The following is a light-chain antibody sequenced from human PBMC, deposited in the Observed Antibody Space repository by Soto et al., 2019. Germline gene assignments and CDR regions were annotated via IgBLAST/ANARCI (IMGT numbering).Light chain of an antibody. J-gene: IGKJ5*01. CDR1: QTVRNNY. Sequence: EVGGTPSPATLSDSPGDRVPLSFRASQTVRNNYLAWYQQKPGQTPRLLIYGASSRATGIPDRFSGSGSGTDFTLTISRLEPEDFAVYYCQQHGSSPITFGQGTRLEIK. V-gene: IGKV3-20*01. CDR3: QQHGSSPIT. CDR2: GAS.